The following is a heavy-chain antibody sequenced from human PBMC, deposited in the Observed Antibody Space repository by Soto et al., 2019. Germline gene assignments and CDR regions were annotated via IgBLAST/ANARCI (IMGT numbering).Heavy chain of an antibody. V-gene: IGHV4-59*01. Sequence: PSETLSLTCTVSGGSISSYYWSWIRQPPGKGLEWIGYIYYSGSTNYNPSLKSRVTISVDTSKNQFSLKLSSVTAADTAVYYCARDYRYCSGGSCYWDWFDPWGQGTLVTVSS. D-gene: IGHD2-15*01. CDR2: IYYSGST. J-gene: IGHJ5*02. CDR1: GGSISSYY. CDR3: ARDYRYCSGGSCYWDWFDP.